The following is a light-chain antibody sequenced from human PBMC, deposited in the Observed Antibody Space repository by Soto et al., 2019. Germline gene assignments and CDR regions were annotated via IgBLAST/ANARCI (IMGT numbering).Light chain of an antibody. J-gene: IGLJ1*01. CDR1: SSDVGGYNY. Sequence: QAVLTQPASVSGSPGQSINISCTGTSSDVGGYNYVSWYQQYPGKAPKLMIYDVSNRPSGVSNRFSGSKSGNTASLTISGLQAEDEADYYCSSYTISNTLVFGSGTKVTVL. CDR3: SSYTISNTLV. V-gene: IGLV2-14*01. CDR2: DVS.